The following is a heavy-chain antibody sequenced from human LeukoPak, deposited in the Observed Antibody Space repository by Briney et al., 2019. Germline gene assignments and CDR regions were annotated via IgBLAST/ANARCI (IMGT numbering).Heavy chain of an antibody. J-gene: IGHJ4*02. Sequence: LRLSCAASGFTFSSYDMHWVRQATGKGLEWVSAIGTAGDTYYPGSVKGRFTISRENAKNSLYLQMNSLRAGDTAVYYCARLAHSSGHFDYWGQGTLVTVSS. D-gene: IGHD6-19*01. CDR2: IGTAGDT. CDR1: GFTFSSYD. CDR3: ARLAHSSGHFDY. V-gene: IGHV3-13*01.